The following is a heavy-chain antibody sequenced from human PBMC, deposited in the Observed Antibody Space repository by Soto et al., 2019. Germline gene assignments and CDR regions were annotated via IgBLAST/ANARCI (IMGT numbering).Heavy chain of an antibody. V-gene: IGHV3-30*18. J-gene: IGHJ6*02. CDR3: AKDGVLYYFRGMDV. Sequence: QVQLVESGGGVVQPGRSLRLSCAASGFTFSSYGMHWIRQAPGKGLEWVAVISYDGSNKYYADSVKGRFTISRDNSKNTLYLQMNSLRAEDTAVYYCAKDGVLYYFRGMDVWGQGTTVSVSS. CDR2: ISYDGSNK. D-gene: IGHD2-8*01. CDR1: GFTFSSYG.